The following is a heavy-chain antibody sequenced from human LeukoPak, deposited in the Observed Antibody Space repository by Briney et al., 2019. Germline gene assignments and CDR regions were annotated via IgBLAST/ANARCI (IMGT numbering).Heavy chain of an antibody. D-gene: IGHD3-22*01. CDR3: ARGTPYYYDSSGYVGDY. CDR2: IYHDGST. CDR1: GGSISSGGHY. Sequence: SETLSLTCTVSGGSISSGGHYWSWVRQPPGKGLEWIGYIYHDGSTYYNPSLKSRVTISVDRSKNQFSLNLNSVTAADTAVYYCARGTPYYYDSSGYVGDYWGQGTLVTVSS. V-gene: IGHV4-30-2*01. J-gene: IGHJ4*02.